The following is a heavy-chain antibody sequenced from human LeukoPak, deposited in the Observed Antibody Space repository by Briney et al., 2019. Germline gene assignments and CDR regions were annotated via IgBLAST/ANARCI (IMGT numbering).Heavy chain of an antibody. CDR2: ISSSGSII. V-gene: IGHV3-48*03. CDR1: GFTFSSYE. D-gene: IGHD5-18*01. J-gene: IGHJ5*02. Sequence: GGSLRLSCAASGFTFSSYEMNWVRQAPGKGLEWVSYISSSGSIIYYADSVKGRFTISRDNAKNSLNLQMNSLRAEDTAVYYCARSGRETDGYSYGLSNWLDPWGQGTLVTVSS. CDR3: ARSGRETDGYSYGLSNWLDP.